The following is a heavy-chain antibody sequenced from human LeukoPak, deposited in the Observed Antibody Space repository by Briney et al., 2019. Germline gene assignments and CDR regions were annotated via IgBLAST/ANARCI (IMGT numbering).Heavy chain of an antibody. CDR1: GFTFSESW. CDR2: IKHDEREE. D-gene: IGHD6-6*01. J-gene: IGHJ4*02. V-gene: IGHV3-7*03. Sequence: GGSLRLSCVASGFTFSESWMTWVRQAPGKGLEWVASIKHDEREEYYADSVKGRFSMSRDNGKNSLYLQMNSLRAEDTAVYYCARDRRGHSYYFDYWGQGTLVTVSS. CDR3: ARDRRGHSYYFDY.